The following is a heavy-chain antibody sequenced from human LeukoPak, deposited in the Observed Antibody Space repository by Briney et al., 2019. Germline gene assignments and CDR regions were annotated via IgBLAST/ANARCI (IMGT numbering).Heavy chain of an antibody. CDR1: GFTFSGYA. J-gene: IGHJ4*02. Sequence: PGGSLRLSCAASGFTFSGYAMSWVRQAPGKGLEWVSFMSGTGGNTYYADPVKGRFTISRDNSKNTLYLHMNSLRAEDTALYFCAKGHTGYDFPHFDYWGQGTLVTVSS. CDR2: MSGTGGNT. D-gene: IGHD5-12*01. V-gene: IGHV3-23*01. CDR3: AKGHTGYDFPHFDY.